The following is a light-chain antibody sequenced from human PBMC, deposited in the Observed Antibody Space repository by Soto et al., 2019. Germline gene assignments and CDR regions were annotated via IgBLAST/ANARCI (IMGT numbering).Light chain of an antibody. J-gene: IGLJ3*02. CDR3: CSYAGSYTWV. CDR2: AVS. CDR1: SSDVGAYNY. Sequence: QSALTQPRSVSGSPGQSVTISCTGTSSDVGAYNYVSWYQQHPGKAPKFMIYAVSKRPSGVPDRFSGSKSGNTASLTISGLQAEDEADYYCCSYAGSYTWVFGGGTKPTVL. V-gene: IGLV2-11*01.